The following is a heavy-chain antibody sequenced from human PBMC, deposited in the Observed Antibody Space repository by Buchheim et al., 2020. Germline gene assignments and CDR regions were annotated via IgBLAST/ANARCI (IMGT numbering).Heavy chain of an antibody. CDR1: GFTFSSYG. Sequence: QVQLVESGGGVVQPGRSLRLSCAASGFTFSSYGMHWVRQAPGKGLEWVAVISYDGSNKYYADSVKGRFTISRDNSKNTLYLQMNSLRAEYTAVYYCAKDYAVPAALDYWGQGTL. CDR3: AKDYAVPAALDY. CDR2: ISYDGSNK. D-gene: IGHD2-2*01. V-gene: IGHV3-30*18. J-gene: IGHJ4*02.